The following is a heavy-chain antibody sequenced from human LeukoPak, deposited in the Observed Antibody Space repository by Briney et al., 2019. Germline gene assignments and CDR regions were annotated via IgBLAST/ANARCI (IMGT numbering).Heavy chain of an antibody. J-gene: IGHJ4*02. CDR1: GGSFSGYY. CDR3: ARGLESVAAGGKAFDY. D-gene: IGHD6-13*01. CDR2: INHSGST. V-gene: IGHV4-34*01. Sequence: SETLSLTCAVYGGSFSGYYWSWIRQPPGKGLEWIGEINHSGSTNYNPSLKSRVTISVDTSKNQFSLKLSSVTAADTAVYYCARGLESVAAGGKAFDYWGQGTLVTVSS.